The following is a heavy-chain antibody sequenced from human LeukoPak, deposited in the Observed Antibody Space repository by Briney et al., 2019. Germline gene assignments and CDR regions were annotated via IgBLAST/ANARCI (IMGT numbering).Heavy chain of an antibody. CDR1: GGSISSYY. CDR2: IYHSGST. CDR3: ARKNPLYCSGGSCYSLNAFDI. Sequence: PSETLSLTCTVSGGSISSYYWGWIRQPPGKGLEWIGSIYHSGSTYYNPSLKSRVTISVDTSKNQFSLKLSSVTAADTAVYYCARKNPLYCSGGSCYSLNAFDIWGQGTMITVSS. D-gene: IGHD2-15*01. V-gene: IGHV4-38-2*02. J-gene: IGHJ3*02.